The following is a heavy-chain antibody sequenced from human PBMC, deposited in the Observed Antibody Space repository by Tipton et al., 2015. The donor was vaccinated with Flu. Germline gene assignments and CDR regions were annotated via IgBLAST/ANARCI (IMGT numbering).Heavy chain of an antibody. CDR2: IYYSGST. CDR1: GGSISSSSYY. Sequence: TLSLTCTVSGGSISSSSYYWGWIRQPPGKGLEWIGSIYYSGSTYYNPSLKSRVTISVDTSKNQFSLKPSSVTAADTAVYYCARVTGPPYYYGMDVWGQGP. V-gene: IGHV4-39*07. CDR3: ARVTGPPYYYGMDV. J-gene: IGHJ6*02.